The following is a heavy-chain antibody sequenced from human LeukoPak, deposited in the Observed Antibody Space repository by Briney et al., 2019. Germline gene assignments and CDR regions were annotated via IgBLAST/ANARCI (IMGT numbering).Heavy chain of an antibody. CDR2: ISAYNGNT. V-gene: IGHV1-18*01. D-gene: IGHD4-23*01. CDR3: ARALYGGNTVAFDY. J-gene: IGHJ4*02. Sequence: ASVKVSCKASGYTFTSYGISWVRQAPGQGLEWMGWISAYNGNTNYAQKLQGRVTMTTDTSTSTAYMELSSLRSEDTAVYYCARALYGGNTVAFDYWGQGTLVTVSS. CDR1: GYTFTSYG.